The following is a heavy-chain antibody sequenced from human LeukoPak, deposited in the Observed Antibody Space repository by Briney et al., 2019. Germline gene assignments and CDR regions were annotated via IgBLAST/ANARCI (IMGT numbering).Heavy chain of an antibody. Sequence: ASVKVSCKASGYTFTSYGISWVRQAPGQGLEWMGWISAYNGNTNYAQKLQGRVTMTTDTSTSTAYMELRSLRSDDTAVYYCARDYPVRGVNIYNFDYWGQGTLVTVSS. D-gene: IGHD3-10*01. CDR3: ARDYPVRGVNIYNFDY. CDR2: ISAYNGNT. CDR1: GYTFTSYG. J-gene: IGHJ4*02. V-gene: IGHV1-18*01.